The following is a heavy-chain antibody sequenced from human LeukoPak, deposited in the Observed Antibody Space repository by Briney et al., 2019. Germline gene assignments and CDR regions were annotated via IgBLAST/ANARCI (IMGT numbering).Heavy chain of an antibody. CDR1: GYTFTGYY. D-gene: IGHD2-15*01. J-gene: IGHJ4*02. CDR3: ATDNCSGGSCYSNY. V-gene: IGHV1-2*02. CDR2: INPNSGGT. Sequence: ASVKVSCKASGYTFTGYYMHWVRQAPGQGLEWMGWINPNSGGTNYAQKFQGRVTMTRDTSISTAYMELSRLRFDDTAVYYCATDNCSGGSCYSNYWGQGTLVTVSS.